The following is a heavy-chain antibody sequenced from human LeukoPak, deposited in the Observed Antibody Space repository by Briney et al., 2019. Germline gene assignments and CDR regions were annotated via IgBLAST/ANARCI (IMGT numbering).Heavy chain of an antibody. CDR1: RGSISGYS. Sequence: SETLSLTCTVSRGSISGYSWSWIRQSPGGGLEWIGYIYYNGDTAYNPSLRSRLTMSVDTSKTQLPLHLRSITPADTAVYFCVRGPYGASISKWFEPWGQGTQVLV. D-gene: IGHD4/OR15-4a*01. CDR3: VRGPYGASISKWFEP. V-gene: IGHV4-59*12. CDR2: IYYNGDT. J-gene: IGHJ5*02.